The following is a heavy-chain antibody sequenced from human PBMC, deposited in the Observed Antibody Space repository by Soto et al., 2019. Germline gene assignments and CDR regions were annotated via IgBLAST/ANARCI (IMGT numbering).Heavy chain of an antibody. CDR3: ARGMTPPGAPAWYYFDS. Sequence: SETLSLTGTVSGASITGSSYWSWIRQRAGKGLEWIGRFSLSGTTNYNPSLRSRVTMSADVSKNQFSLRLTSVTAADTALYYCARGMTPPGAPAWYYFDSWGQGTLVTVSS. CDR2: FSLSGTT. V-gene: IGHV4-4*07. D-gene: IGHD2-8*02. J-gene: IGHJ4*02. CDR1: GASITGSSY.